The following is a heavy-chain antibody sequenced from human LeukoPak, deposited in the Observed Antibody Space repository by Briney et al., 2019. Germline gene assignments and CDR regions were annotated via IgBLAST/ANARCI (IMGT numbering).Heavy chain of an antibody. D-gene: IGHD6-6*01. CDR1: GYTFTGYY. CDR3: ARDEYSSSLYYYYGMDV. J-gene: IGHJ6*02. V-gene: IGHV1-18*04. Sequence: ASVKVSCKASGYTFTGYYMHWVRQAPGQGLEWMGWISAYNGNTNYAQKLQGRVTMTTDTSTSTAYMELRSLRSDDTAVYYCARDEYSSSLYYYYGMDVWGQGTTVTVSS. CDR2: ISAYNGNT.